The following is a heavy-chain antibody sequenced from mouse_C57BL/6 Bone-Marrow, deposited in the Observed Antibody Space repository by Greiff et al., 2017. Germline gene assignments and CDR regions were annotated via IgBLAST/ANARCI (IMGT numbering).Heavy chain of an antibody. V-gene: IGHV14-4*01. D-gene: IGHD1-1*01. J-gene: IGHJ2*01. CDR2: IDPENGDT. CDR1: GFNIKDDY. Sequence: VQLQQSGAELVRPGASVKLSCTASGFNIKDDYMHWVKQRPEQGLEWIGWIDPENGDTEYASKFQGKATITADTSSNPAYLQLSSLTSEDTAVYYCTPLYYYGSSYDYWGQGTTLTVSS. CDR3: TPLYYYGSSYDY.